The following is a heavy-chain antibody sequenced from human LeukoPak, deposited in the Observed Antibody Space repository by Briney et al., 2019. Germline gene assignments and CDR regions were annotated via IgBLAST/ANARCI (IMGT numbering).Heavy chain of an antibody. V-gene: IGHV3-21*01. D-gene: IGHD2-2*01. CDR2: ISSGSSYI. J-gene: IGHJ4*02. CDR3: ARAQRRYFDY. Sequence: GGSLRLSCAASGFTFSSYSMNWVRQAPGKGLEWVSSISSGSSYIYYADSVKGRFTISRDNAKNSLYLQMNSLRAEDTAVYYCARAQRRYFDYWGQGTLVTVSS. CDR1: GFTFSSYS.